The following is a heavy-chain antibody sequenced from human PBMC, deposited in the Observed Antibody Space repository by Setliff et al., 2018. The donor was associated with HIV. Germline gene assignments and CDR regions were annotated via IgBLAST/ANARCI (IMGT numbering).Heavy chain of an antibody. Sequence: SVKVSCKASGGTFSSYTITWVRQAPGQGLEWMGRIIPILGIADYALKFQGRFSISADKSTSTAYMELSSLRSEDTAVFYCARAPSLVHDAFDIWGQGTMVTVSS. J-gene: IGHJ3*02. CDR1: GGTFSSYT. CDR3: ARAPSLVHDAFDI. D-gene: IGHD3-10*01. V-gene: IGHV1-69*02. CDR2: IIPILGIA.